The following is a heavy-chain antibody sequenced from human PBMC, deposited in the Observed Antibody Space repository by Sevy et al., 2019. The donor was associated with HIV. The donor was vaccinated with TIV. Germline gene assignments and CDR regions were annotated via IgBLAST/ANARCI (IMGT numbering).Heavy chain of an antibody. Sequence: ASVKVSCKVSEYTLTKLVMHWVRQAAGKGLEWMGSFDPEDGETIYAQKFQGRVTMTEDTSTDTAYMELSSLRSEDTAVYYCATTKDYYESSGDPFDYWGQGTLVTVSS. D-gene: IGHD3-22*01. CDR1: EYTLTKLV. CDR3: ATTKDYYESSGDPFDY. J-gene: IGHJ4*02. V-gene: IGHV1-24*01. CDR2: FDPEDGET.